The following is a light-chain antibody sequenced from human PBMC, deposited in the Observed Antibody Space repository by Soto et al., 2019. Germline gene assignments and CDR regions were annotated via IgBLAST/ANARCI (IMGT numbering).Light chain of an antibody. CDR1: SGDVGAYDF. Sequence: QSALTQPASVSGSPGQSITISCTGTSGDVGAYDFVSWYQHHPGKAPRLVIYDVSRRPAGASDRFSGSKSGSTASLTISTLQAEDEADYYCVSFTVNYSYVFGTGTKVTVL. V-gene: IGLV2-14*01. J-gene: IGLJ1*01. CDR3: VSFTVNYSYV. CDR2: DVS.